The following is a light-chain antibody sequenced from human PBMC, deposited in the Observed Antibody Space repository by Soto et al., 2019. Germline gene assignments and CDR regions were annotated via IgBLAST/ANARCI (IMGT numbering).Light chain of an antibody. CDR2: EVS. V-gene: IGLV2-14*01. Sequence: QSALTQPASVSGPPGQSITISCTGTSTDIGTYDHVSWYQQYPGKVPQLIIYEVSNRPSGLSSRFSGSKSGNAASLTISGLQVEDEADYYCCSYTTGSTLVFGTGTKVTVL. CDR3: CSYTTGSTLV. J-gene: IGLJ1*01. CDR1: STDIGTYDH.